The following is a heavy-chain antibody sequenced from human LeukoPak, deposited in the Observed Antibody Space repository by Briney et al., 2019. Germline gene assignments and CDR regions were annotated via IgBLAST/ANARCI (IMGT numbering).Heavy chain of an antibody. CDR2: IRYDGSNK. Sequence: GGSLRLSCAASGFTFSSYGMHWVRQAPGKGLEWVAFIRYDGSNKYYADSVKGRFTISRDNSKNTLYLQMNSLRAEDTAVYYCARYYDSSGYYSDYWGQGTLVTVSS. CDR1: GFTFSSYG. CDR3: ARYYDSSGYYSDY. J-gene: IGHJ4*02. V-gene: IGHV3-30*02. D-gene: IGHD3-22*01.